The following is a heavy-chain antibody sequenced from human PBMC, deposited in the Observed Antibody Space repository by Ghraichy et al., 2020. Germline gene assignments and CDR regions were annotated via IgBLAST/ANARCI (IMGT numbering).Heavy chain of an antibody. V-gene: IGHV4-59*02. D-gene: IGHD3-10*01. J-gene: IGHJ4*02. CDR1: GDSDISYY. Sequence: SETLSLTCTVSGDSDISYYWNWIRQPPGKGMEWIGYIYYSGATYYNPSLKSRVTISVDTSNNQLSLKLSSVTAADTAVYYCARRATSENYFDYWGQGALVTVSS. CDR2: IYYSGAT. CDR3: ARRATSENYFDY.